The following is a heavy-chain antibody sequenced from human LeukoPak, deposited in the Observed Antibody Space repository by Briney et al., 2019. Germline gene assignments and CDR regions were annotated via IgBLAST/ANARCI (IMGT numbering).Heavy chain of an antibody. CDR1: GGSISTYY. Sequence: SETLSLTCTVSGGSISTYYWSWIRQPPGKGLEWIGYIDYSGSTNYNPSLKSRVTISLDTSKNQFSVKLSSLTTADTAVYYRARGRRSSGRHDAFDVWGQGTMVTVSS. V-gene: IGHV4-59*01. J-gene: IGHJ3*01. D-gene: IGHD1-26*01. CDR3: ARGRRSSGRHDAFDV. CDR2: IDYSGST.